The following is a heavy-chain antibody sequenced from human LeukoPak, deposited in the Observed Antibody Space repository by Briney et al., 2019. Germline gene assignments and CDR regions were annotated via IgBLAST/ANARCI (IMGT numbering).Heavy chain of an antibody. D-gene: IGHD6-6*01. J-gene: IGHJ4*02. Sequence: SETLSLTCTVSGGSIRSYYWSWIRQPAGKGLEWIGRIDKIGTTNYNPFLKSRVTVSVDTSKNQFSLKLSSVTAADTAVYYCAREGDSSPGYWGQGTLVTVSS. V-gene: IGHV4-4*07. CDR1: GGSIRSYY. CDR2: IDKIGTT. CDR3: AREGDSSPGY.